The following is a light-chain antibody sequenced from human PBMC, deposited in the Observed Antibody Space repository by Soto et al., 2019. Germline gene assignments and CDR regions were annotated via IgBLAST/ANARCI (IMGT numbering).Light chain of an antibody. CDR1: QSVSSN. Sequence: EIVMTQSPATLSVSPGERATLSCRASQSVSSNLAWYQQKPGQAPRLLIYGASTRATGIPARFSGSGSGTEFTLTLSSLLSEDFAVYYCQQYNNWPFTFGPGTKVDIK. V-gene: IGKV3-15*01. CDR2: GAS. CDR3: QQYNNWPFT. J-gene: IGKJ3*01.